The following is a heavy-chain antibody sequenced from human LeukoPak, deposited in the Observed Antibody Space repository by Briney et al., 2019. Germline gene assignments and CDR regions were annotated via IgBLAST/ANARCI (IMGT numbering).Heavy chain of an antibody. J-gene: IGHJ4*02. V-gene: IGHV4-30-2*01. CDR1: GGSISSGGYY. Sequence: SETLSLTCTVSGGSISSGGYYWSWIRQPLGKGLEWIGYIYRSGTAYYNPSLKSRVTISGDGSKNQFSLRLSSMTAADTAIYYCARGKEEDFDYWGQGTLVIVSS. CDR3: ARGKEEDFDY. CDR2: IYRSGTA.